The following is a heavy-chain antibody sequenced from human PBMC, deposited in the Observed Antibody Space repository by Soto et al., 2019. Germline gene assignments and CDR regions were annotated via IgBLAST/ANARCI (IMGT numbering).Heavy chain of an antibody. Sequence: GGSLRLSCAASGFTFSSYAISWVRQAPGKGLEWVSAISGSGGSTYYADSVKGRFTISRDNSKNTLYLQMNSLRAEDTAVYYCAKDGTRGYSGYFDYWGQGTLVTVSS. CDR1: GFTFSSYA. D-gene: IGHD5-12*01. CDR3: AKDGTRGYSGYFDY. V-gene: IGHV3-23*01. CDR2: ISGSGGST. J-gene: IGHJ4*02.